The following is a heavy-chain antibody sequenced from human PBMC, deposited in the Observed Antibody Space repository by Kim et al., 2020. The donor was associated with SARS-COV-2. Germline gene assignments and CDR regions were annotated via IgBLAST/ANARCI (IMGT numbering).Heavy chain of an antibody. V-gene: IGHV4-39*01. Sequence: ISTVSGDSSSSGRSHWGWVRQPPDKRLEYIGAIYYNGDTYYNPSLKSRVTISLDTSKNQFSLKLTSVTAADTALYYCARLDVGAPFDCWGPGTLVTVSS. CDR3: ARLDVGAPFDC. CDR2: IYYNGDT. J-gene: IGHJ4*02. CDR1: GDSSSSGRSH. D-gene: IGHD1-26*01.